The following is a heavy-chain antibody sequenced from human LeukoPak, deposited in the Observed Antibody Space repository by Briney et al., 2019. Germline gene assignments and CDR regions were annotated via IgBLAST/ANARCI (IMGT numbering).Heavy chain of an antibody. CDR2: IYHSGST. CDR3: ARDLEGSGWPFDY. V-gene: IGHV4-38-2*02. CDR1: GYSISSGYY. Sequence: SETLSLTCTVSGYSISSGYYWGWIRQPPGKGLEWIGSIYHSGSTYYNPSLKSRVTISVDTSKNQFSLKLSSVTAADTAVYYCARDLEGSGWPFDYWGQGTLVTVSS. D-gene: IGHD6-19*01. J-gene: IGHJ4*02.